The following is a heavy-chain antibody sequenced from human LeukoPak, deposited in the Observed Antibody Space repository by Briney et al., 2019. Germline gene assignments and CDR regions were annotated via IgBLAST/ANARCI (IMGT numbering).Heavy chain of an antibody. CDR3: ARVPNDYGDYGEMY. CDR1: GYSISSGYY. J-gene: IGHJ4*02. Sequence: SETLSLTCTVSGYSISSGYYWGWIRQPPGKGLEWIGSIYHSGSTNYNPSLKSRVTISVDKSKNQFSLKLSSVTAADTAVYYCARVPNDYGDYGEMYWGQGTLVTVSS. V-gene: IGHV4-38-2*02. D-gene: IGHD4-17*01. CDR2: IYHSGST.